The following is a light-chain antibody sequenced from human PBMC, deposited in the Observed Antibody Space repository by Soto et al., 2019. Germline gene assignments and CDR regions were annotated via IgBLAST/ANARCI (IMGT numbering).Light chain of an antibody. J-gene: IGKJ4*01. V-gene: IGKV3-11*01. Sequence: EIVLTQSPATLSLSPGERATLSCRASQNVSSYLAWYQQKSGQAPRLLIYDASNRATGIPARFSGSGSGTDFTLTISSLEPEDFAVYYCQQRSNWPLTFGGGTKWIS. CDR2: DAS. CDR1: QNVSSY. CDR3: QQRSNWPLT.